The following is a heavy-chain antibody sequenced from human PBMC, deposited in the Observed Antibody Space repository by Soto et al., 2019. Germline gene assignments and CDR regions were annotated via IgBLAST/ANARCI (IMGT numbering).Heavy chain of an antibody. CDR1: GFTFSSYG. V-gene: IGHV3-30*18. CDR2: ISYDGSNK. D-gene: IGHD3-9*01. J-gene: IGHJ4*02. Sequence: QVQLVESGGGVVQPGRSLRLSCAASGFTFSSYGMHWVRQAPGKGLEWVAVISYDGSNKYYAASVKGRFTISRDNSKNTLYLQMSSLGAGDTVVYYCAKVSHYYDILTGYYGQVWGQREYYFDYWGQGTLVTVSS. CDR3: AKVSHYYDILTGYYGQVWGQREYYFDY.